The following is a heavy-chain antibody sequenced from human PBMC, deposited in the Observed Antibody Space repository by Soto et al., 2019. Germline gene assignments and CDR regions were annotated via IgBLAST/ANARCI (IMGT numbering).Heavy chain of an antibody. CDR1: GFTFSSYS. J-gene: IGHJ4*02. Sequence: PGGSLRLSCAASGFTFSSYSMNWVRQAPGKGLEWISYISSSDINIYYADSVKGRFTISRDIAKNSLYLQMNSLRAEDTAVYYCARDYGDYVPRNDYWGQGTLVPVSS. D-gene: IGHD4-17*01. V-gene: IGHV3-48*01. CDR3: ARDYGDYVPRNDY. CDR2: ISSSDINI.